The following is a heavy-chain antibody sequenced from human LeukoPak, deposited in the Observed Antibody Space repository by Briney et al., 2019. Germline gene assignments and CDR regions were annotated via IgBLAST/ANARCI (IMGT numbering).Heavy chain of an antibody. CDR2: ISYDGSNK. Sequence: PGRSLRLSCAASGFTFSSYAMHWVRQAPGKGLEWVAVISYDGSNKYYADSVKGRFTISRDNSKNTLYLQMNSLRAEDTAVYYCARDTPYSSGRPGVLDYWGQGTLVTVSS. V-gene: IGHV3-30-3*01. CDR1: GFTFSSYA. CDR3: ARDTPYSSGRPGVLDY. J-gene: IGHJ4*02. D-gene: IGHD6-19*01.